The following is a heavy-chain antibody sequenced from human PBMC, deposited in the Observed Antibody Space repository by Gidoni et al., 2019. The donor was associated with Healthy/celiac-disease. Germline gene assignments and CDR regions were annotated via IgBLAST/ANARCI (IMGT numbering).Heavy chain of an antibody. CDR2: ISYDGSNK. Sequence: QVQLVESGGGVVQPGRPMRLSCSASGFPLSRYARHWVRQAPGKGLGWVAVISYDGSNKYYADSVQGRFTISRDNSKNTLYLQMNSLRAEDTAVYYCASLPHYDILTGSGRAFDYWGQGTLVTVSS. D-gene: IGHD3-9*01. V-gene: IGHV3-30*04. CDR1: GFPLSRYA. CDR3: ASLPHYDILTGSGRAFDY. J-gene: IGHJ4*02.